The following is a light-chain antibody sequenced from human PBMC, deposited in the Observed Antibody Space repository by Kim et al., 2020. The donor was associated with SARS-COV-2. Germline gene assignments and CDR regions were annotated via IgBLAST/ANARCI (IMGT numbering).Light chain of an antibody. CDR3: QQYFSYST. J-gene: IGKJ2*01. Sequence: LSSAVGDRVTITCRASQSISSWLAWYQQKPGKAPKILIYKASSLESGVPSRFSGSGSGTEFTLTISSLQPDDLATYYCQQYFSYSTFGQGTKLEI. V-gene: IGKV1-5*03. CDR2: KAS. CDR1: QSISSW.